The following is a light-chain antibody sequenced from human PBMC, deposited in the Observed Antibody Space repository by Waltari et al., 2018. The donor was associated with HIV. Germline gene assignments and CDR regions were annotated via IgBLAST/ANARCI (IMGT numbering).Light chain of an antibody. V-gene: IGKV1-39*01. CDR1: QTVDTY. Sequence: DIQLTQSPSSLPASLGDRVTIVCRASQTVDTYLNWYHQRPGEAPRLLISAASSRQSGVPSRFMATGSGTDFTLAIANLRPEDFGTYYCQQSYSGLLYTFGQGTKL. J-gene: IGKJ2*01. CDR3: QQSYSGLLYT. CDR2: AAS.